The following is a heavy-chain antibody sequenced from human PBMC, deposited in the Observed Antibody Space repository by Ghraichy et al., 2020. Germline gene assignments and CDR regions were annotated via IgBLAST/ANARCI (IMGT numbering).Heavy chain of an antibody. D-gene: IGHD6-13*01. CDR3: ARGPSSGWYSVGYFDY. CDR2: INHSGST. Sequence: SETLSLTCAVYGGSFSGYYWSWIRQPPGKGLEWIGEINHSGSTNYNPSLKSRVTISVDTSKNQFSLKLSSVTAADTAVYYCARGPSSGWYSVGYFDYWGQGTLVTVSS. V-gene: IGHV4-34*01. CDR1: GGSFSGYY. J-gene: IGHJ4*02.